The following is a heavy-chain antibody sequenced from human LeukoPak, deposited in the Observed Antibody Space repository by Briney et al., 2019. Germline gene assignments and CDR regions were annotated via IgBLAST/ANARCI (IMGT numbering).Heavy chain of an antibody. CDR2: IYYSGST. CDR1: GGSISSYY. V-gene: IGHV4-59*12. Sequence: SETLSLTCTVSGGSISSYYWSWIRQPPGKGLEWIGYIYYSGSTNYNPSLKSRVTISVDTSKNQFSLKLSSVTAADTAVYYCARLDYYDSSGQNAFDIWGQGTMVTVSS. CDR3: ARLDYYDSSGQNAFDI. D-gene: IGHD3-22*01. J-gene: IGHJ3*02.